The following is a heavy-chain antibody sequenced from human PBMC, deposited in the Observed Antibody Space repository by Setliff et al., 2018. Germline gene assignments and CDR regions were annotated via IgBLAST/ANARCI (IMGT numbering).Heavy chain of an antibody. V-gene: IGHV4-4*07. CDR1: GGSINNYY. J-gene: IGHJ4*02. D-gene: IGHD1-1*01. Sequence: SETLSLTCTVSGGSINNYYWSWIRQPAGKGLEWIGRVYSNVGTNFNPSLKSRVTMSVDASKNQISLKLMSVTAADTAVYYCARTGTYRYFDYWGRGTLVTVS. CDR3: ARTGTYRYFDY. CDR2: VYSNVGT.